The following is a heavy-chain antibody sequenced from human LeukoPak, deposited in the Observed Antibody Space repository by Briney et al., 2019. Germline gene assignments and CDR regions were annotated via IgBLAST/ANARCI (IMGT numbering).Heavy chain of an antibody. CDR1: GGSISTSTYY. Sequence: KTSETLSLTCAVSGGSISTSTYYWGWVRQPPGKGLEWVGEMYLSGTTTCNPSLRGRATISLDRSKNQVSLRLNSVTAADTAVYYCARSPRGDPSGSYYNSGNHNDYWGQGTLVTVSS. V-gene: IGHV4-61*05. CDR2: MYLSGTT. J-gene: IGHJ4*02. D-gene: IGHD3-10*01. CDR3: ARSPRGDPSGSYYNSGNHNDY.